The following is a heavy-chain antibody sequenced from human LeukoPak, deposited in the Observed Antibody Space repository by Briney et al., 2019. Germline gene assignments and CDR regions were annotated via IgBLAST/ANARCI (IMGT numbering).Heavy chain of an antibody. CDR3: ARDAKLLGAFDL. CDR1: GGSISSYY. CDR2: LYYSGST. Sequence: SETLSLTCTVSGGSISSYYWRWLRQPPGEKLEWIGYLYYSGSTNYNPSLGSRVTISADSSKNQFSLKLTSVTAADTAVYYCARDAKLLGAFDLWGPGTMVTVSS. V-gene: IGHV4-59*01. J-gene: IGHJ3*01.